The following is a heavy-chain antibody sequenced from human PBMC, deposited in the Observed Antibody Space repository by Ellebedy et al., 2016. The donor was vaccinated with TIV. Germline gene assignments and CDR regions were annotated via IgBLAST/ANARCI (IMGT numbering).Heavy chain of an antibody. CDR2: IYPGDSDI. D-gene: IGHD1-1*01. CDR1: GYNFDIYW. CDR3: AREFKDNRRGLAMDV. V-gene: IGHV5-51*01. Sequence: PGGSLRLSCEGSGYNFDIYWIAWVRQVSGKGLEWMGIIYPGDSDIRYSPSFQGQVTISVDKSIRSAYLQWSSLKASDTAMYYCAREFKDNRRGLAMDVWGQGTPVTVSS. J-gene: IGHJ6*02.